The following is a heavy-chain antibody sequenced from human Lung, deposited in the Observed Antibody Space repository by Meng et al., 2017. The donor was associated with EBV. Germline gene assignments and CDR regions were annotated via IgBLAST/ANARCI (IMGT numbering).Heavy chain of an antibody. V-gene: IGHV4-4*02. CDR3: LRGSGGSV. CDR2: IPHRGSS. CDR1: GDSITNHNW. D-gene: IGHD3-10*01. Sequence: QVQLRASGPALVKPSEPLPPTCAVSGDSITNHNWWAWVRQPPGKGLEWIGEIPHRGSSAYNPSLKSRVSMSIDKSKNQFSLKLTSVTAADTAVYHCLRGSGGSVWGQGTLVTVSS. J-gene: IGHJ1*01.